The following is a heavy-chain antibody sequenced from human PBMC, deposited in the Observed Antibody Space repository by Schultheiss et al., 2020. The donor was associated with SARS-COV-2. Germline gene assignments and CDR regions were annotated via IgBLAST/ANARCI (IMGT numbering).Heavy chain of an antibody. CDR2: ISSSSSYI. J-gene: IGHJ4*02. Sequence: GGSLRLSCAASGFTFSSYAMHWVRQAPGKGLEWVASISSSSSYIYYADSVKGRFTISRDNAKNSLYLQMNSLRAEDTAVYYCASFSSGWYGGGIWGQGTLVTVSS. D-gene: IGHD6-19*01. CDR1: GFTFSSYA. CDR3: ASFSSGWYGGGI. V-gene: IGHV3-21*01.